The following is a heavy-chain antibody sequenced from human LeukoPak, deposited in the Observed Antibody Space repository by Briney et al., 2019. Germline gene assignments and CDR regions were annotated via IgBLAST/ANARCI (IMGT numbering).Heavy chain of an antibody. D-gene: IGHD4-23*01. CDR3: ARGVRGYGGNL. V-gene: IGHV4-34*01. CDR2: INHSGST. CDR1: GGSFSGYY. J-gene: IGHJ5*02. Sequence: SETQSLTCAVYGGSFSGYYWSWIRQPPGKGLEWIGEINHSGSTNYNPSLKSRVTISVDTSKNQFSLKLSSVTAADTAVYYCARGVRGYGGNLWGQGTLVTVSS.